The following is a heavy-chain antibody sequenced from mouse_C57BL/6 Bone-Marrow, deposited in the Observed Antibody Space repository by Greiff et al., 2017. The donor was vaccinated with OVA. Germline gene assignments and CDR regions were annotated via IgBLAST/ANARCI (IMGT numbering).Heavy chain of an antibody. D-gene: IGHD1-1*01. J-gene: IGHJ4*01. Sequence: QVQLQQSGPELVKPGASVKISCKASGYAFSSSWMNWVKQRPGKGLEWIGRLYPGDGDTNYNGKFKGKATLTADKSYSTSYMQLSSLTSEDSAVYFCLNYGSSCYYAMDYWGQGTSVTVSS. CDR3: LNYGSSCYYAMDY. V-gene: IGHV1-82*01. CDR2: LYPGDGDT. CDR1: GYAFSSSW.